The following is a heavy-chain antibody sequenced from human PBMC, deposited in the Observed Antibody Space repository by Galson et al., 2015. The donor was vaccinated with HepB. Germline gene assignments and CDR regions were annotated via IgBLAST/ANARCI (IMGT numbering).Heavy chain of an antibody. V-gene: IGHV4-39*02. CDR3: ARAADDSRTYLWSD. CDR1: GVSIRNNRYY. J-gene: IGHJ4*02. CDR2: IYYTENT. Sequence: SETLSLTCSVSGVSIRNNRYYWGWIRQSPGKGLEWLGNIYYTENTYYNPSLNGRLTVSQDKPKNHFSLNLRSVTAADTAVYYCARAADDSRTYLWSDWGQGTRVIVSS. D-gene: IGHD2-21*01.